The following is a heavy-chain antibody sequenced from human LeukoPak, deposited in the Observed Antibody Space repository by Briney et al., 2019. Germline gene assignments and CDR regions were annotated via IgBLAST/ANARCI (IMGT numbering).Heavy chain of an antibody. D-gene: IGHD6-6*01. J-gene: IGHJ3*02. CDR3: ASRTRPDVGAFDI. V-gene: IGHV1-18*01. CDR2: ITAYNGNT. Sequence: ASVTVSCKTSGYSFTSYGISWLRQAPGQGLEWMGWITAYNGNTKYAQKFQGRVSMTTDTSTSTAYMELRSLRSEDTAAYYCASRTRPDVGAFDIWGQGTIVTAAS. CDR1: GYSFTSYG.